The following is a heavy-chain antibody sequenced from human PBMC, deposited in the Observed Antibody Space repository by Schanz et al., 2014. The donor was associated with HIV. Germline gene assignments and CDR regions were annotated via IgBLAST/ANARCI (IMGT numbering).Heavy chain of an antibody. CDR3: AKDRGYCDGSGCYWGDY. Sequence: VQLLESGGGLVQPGESLTLSCVASGFTFSNFAMNWVRQSPGKGLEWVAVISYDGNYKIYSESVKGRFTISRDNSKNTLYLHMSSLRREDTAVYYCAKDRGYCDGSGCYWGDYWGQGTLVTVSS. J-gene: IGHJ4*02. D-gene: IGHD2-15*01. CDR2: ISYDGNYK. CDR1: GFTFSNFA. V-gene: IGHV3-30*18.